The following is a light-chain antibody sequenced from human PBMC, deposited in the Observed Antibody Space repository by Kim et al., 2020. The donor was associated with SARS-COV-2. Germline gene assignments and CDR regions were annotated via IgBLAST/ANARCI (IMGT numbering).Light chain of an antibody. CDR3: QQYNNWPLT. V-gene: IGKV3-15*01. Sequence: GSPGERATRSCRASQSVSSNLAWYQQKPGQAPRLLIYGASTRATGIPARFSGSGSGTEFTLTISSLQSEDFAVYYCQQYNNWPLTFGGGTKVDIK. CDR2: GAS. J-gene: IGKJ4*01. CDR1: QSVSSN.